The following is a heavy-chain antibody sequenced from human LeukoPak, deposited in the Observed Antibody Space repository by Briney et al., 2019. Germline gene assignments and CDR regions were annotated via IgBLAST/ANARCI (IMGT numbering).Heavy chain of an antibody. CDR3: ARELEWELGDPNDY. Sequence: ASVKVSCKASGYTFTGYYMHWVRQAPGQGLEWMGWINPNSGGTNYAQKFQGRVTMTRDTSISTAYMELSRLRSDDTAVYYCARELEWELGDPNDYWGQGTLVTVSS. D-gene: IGHD1-26*01. V-gene: IGHV1-2*02. CDR2: INPNSGGT. J-gene: IGHJ4*02. CDR1: GYTFTGYY.